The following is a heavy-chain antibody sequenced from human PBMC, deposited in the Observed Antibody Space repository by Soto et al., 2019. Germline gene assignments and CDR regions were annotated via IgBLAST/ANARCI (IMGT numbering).Heavy chain of an antibody. CDR3: AKRPTVTTSGCFDF. J-gene: IGHJ4*02. CDR1: GSTFSSYA. D-gene: IGHD4-17*01. Sequence: EVQLLESGGGLVQPGGSLRLSCAASGSTFSSYAMSWVRQAPGKGLEWVSSISGSGDDTHYADSVKGRFTISRVNSKNTLFLQMSRLRVEDTAVYYCAKRPTVTTSGCFDFWGQGNLVTVSS. V-gene: IGHV3-23*01. CDR2: ISGSGDDT.